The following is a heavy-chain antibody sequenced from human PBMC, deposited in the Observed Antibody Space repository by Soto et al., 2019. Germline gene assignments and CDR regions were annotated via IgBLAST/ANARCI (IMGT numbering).Heavy chain of an antibody. Sequence: SETLSLTCTVSGGSISSSSYYWGWIRQPPGKGLEWIGSIYYSGSTYYNPSLKSRVTISVDTSKNQLSLKLNSMTAADTAVYCLCWIGCVFFFLGFFSITSFMFLVSVFVEMSKLLFYLKVVSLSAADSVVFFCVVRQRIFGVVIIDYWGQGTPVTVSS. CDR2: IYYSGST. J-gene: IGHJ4*02. CDR1: GGSISSSSYY. V-gene: IGHV4-39*01. CDR3: CWIGCVFFFLGFFSITSFMFLVSVFVEMSKLLFYLKVVSLSAADSVVFFCVVRQRIFGVVIIDY. D-gene: IGHD3-3*01.